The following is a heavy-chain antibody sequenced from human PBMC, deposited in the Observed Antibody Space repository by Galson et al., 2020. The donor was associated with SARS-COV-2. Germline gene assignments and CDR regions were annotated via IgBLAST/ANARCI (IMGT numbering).Heavy chain of an antibody. CDR1: GYSISRGYF. CDR2: LYHSGST. J-gene: IGHJ2*01. D-gene: IGHD3-22*01. V-gene: IGHV4-38-2*02. CDR3: AREFQGGYYDTSGRPLGWDFDL. Sequence: SETLSLTCTVSGYSISRGYFWGWIRRPPGKGLEWIGSLYHSGSTYYNPSLKSRVTISVDTSKNQFSLRLSSVTAADTAVYYCAREFQGGYYDTSGRPLGWDFDLWGRGTLVTVSS.